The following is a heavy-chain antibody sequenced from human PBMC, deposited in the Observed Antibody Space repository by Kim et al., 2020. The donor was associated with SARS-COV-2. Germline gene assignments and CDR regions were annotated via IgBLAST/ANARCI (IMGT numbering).Heavy chain of an antibody. CDR1: GGSFSGYY. D-gene: IGHD6-13*01. J-gene: IGHJ5*02. V-gene: IGHV4-34*01. CDR2: INHSGST. Sequence: SETLSLTCAVYGGSFSGYYWSWIRQPPGKGLEWIGEINHSGSTNYNPSLKSRVTISVDTSKNQFSLKLSSVTAADTAVYYCARDRRRFRTAGDWFDPWG. CDR3: ARDRRRFRTAGDWFDP.